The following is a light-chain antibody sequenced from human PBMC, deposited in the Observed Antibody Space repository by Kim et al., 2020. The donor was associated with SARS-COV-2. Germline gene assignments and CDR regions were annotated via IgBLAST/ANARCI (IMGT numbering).Light chain of an antibody. Sequence: SSSIGDRVTITCRASQGIIDALAWYQQRPCKAPILLIHSASSLRSGVSSRFSGSGSGTDFSLTINGLQPEDFATYYCLQDFRYPWTFGQGSKLEIK. CDR2: SAS. J-gene: IGKJ1*01. CDR3: LQDFRYPWT. V-gene: IGKV1-6*01. CDR1: QGIIDA.